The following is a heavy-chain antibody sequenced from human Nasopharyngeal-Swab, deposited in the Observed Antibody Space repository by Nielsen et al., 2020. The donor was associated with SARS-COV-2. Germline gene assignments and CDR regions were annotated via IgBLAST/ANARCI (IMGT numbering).Heavy chain of an antibody. CDR2: INAGNGNT. CDR1: VYTFPRYA. J-gene: IGHJ5*02. Sequence: ASVPVSCQASVYTFPRYAMHWVRQAPGQRLEWMGWINAGNGNTKYSQKFQGRVTITRDTSASTAYMELSSLRSEDTAVYYWARDRNVLRYFDWLGWFDPWGQGTLVTVSS. V-gene: IGHV1-3*01. D-gene: IGHD3-9*01. CDR3: ARDRNVLRYFDWLGWFDP.